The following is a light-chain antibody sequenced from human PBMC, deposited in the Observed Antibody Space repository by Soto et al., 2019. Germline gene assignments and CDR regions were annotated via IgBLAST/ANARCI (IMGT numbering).Light chain of an antibody. CDR3: QTWGTGILV. J-gene: IGLJ2*01. CDR2: LNSDGSH. CDR1: SGHSSYA. V-gene: IGLV4-69*01. Sequence: QLVLTQSPSASASLGPSVTLTCTLSSGHSSYAIAWHQQQPEKGPRYLMKLNSDGSHSKGDGIPDRFSGSSSGAERYLTISSLQSEDEADYYCQTWGTGILVFGGGTKLTVL.